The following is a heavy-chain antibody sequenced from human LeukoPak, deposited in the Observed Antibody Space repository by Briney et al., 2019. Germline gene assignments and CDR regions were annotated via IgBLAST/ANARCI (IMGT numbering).Heavy chain of an antibody. CDR3: ARVEIGRITMVRGVIITNLDY. Sequence: ASVKVSCKASGYTFTSYGITWVRQAPGQGLEWMGWISAYNGHTKYAQKVQGRVTMTTDTSTSTAYMELRSLRSDDAAVYYCARVEIGRITMVRGVIITNLDYWGQGTLVTVSS. J-gene: IGHJ4*02. CDR1: GYTFTSYG. D-gene: IGHD3-10*01. V-gene: IGHV1-18*01. CDR2: ISAYNGHT.